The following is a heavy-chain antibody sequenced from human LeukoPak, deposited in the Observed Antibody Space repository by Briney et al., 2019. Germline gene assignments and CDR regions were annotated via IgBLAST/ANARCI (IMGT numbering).Heavy chain of an antibody. Sequence: GGSLKISCKGSEYSFTSYWIGWVRQMPAKGLEWMGSIYPGDSDTRYSPSFQGQVTISADKSISTAYLQWSSLKASDTAMYYCARRGYSGYVNYYYYYMDVWGKGTTVTVSS. CDR3: ARRGYSGYVNYYYYYMDV. V-gene: IGHV5-51*01. J-gene: IGHJ6*03. D-gene: IGHD5-12*01. CDR1: EYSFTSYW. CDR2: IYPGDSDT.